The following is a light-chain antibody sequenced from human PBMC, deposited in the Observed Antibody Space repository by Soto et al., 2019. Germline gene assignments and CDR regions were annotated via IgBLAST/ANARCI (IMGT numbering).Light chain of an antibody. V-gene: IGLV2-14*03. CDR3: SSFRSSSTSYV. Sequence: QSALTQPASVSGSPGQSITISCTGTSSDIGDSNYVSWYQQHPGKAPKLVIYDVSNRPSGVSNRFSGPKSANTASLTISGLQAEDEADYYCSSFRSSSTSYVFGTGTKVTVL. J-gene: IGLJ1*01. CDR1: SSDIGDSNY. CDR2: DVS.